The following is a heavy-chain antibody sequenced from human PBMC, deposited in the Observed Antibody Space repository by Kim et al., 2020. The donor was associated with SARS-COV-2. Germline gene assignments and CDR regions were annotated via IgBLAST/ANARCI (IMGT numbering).Heavy chain of an antibody. Sequence: GGSLRLSCTTSGFTFSSYAMTWVRQAPGKGLEWVSAITGSGGNTYYADSVKGRFTISRDNSKNTLYLHMNSLRAEDTAVYYCAKEGSVTTFNYWGHGTLVIVSS. CDR3: AKEGSVTTFNY. V-gene: IGHV3-23*01. CDR2: ITGSGGNT. J-gene: IGHJ4*01. D-gene: IGHD4-17*01. CDR1: GFTFSSYA.